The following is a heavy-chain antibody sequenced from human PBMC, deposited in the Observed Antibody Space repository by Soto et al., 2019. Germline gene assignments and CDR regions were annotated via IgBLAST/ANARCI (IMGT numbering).Heavy chain of an antibody. J-gene: IGHJ6*02. V-gene: IGHV1-18*01. CDR3: AKNGQPPYYYYGMDV. CDR1: GYTFTRYG. D-gene: IGHD2-8*01. Sequence: QGQLVQSGAEVKKPGASVKVSCKASGYTFTRYGISWVRQAPGQGLEWMGWISGYNGDTNYAQKFQGRVTMTIDTSTSTAYMELRSLTSDDTGVYYCAKNGQPPYYYYGMDVWGQGTTVTVSS. CDR2: ISGYNGDT.